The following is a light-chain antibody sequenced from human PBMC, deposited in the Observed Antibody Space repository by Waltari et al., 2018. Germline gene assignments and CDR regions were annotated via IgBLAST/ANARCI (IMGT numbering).Light chain of an antibody. CDR2: EAS. J-gene: IGKJ5*01. Sequence: AIQLTQSPSSLSASVGDRVTMTCRASQAISRTVAWFQQKPGKVPKLLIFEASDLEDGVPSRFSGSGGGTRFTLTISSLQPEDFAPYYCQHFYSYPSGFGQGTRLEIK. V-gene: IGKV1-13*02. CDR3: QHFYSYPSG. CDR1: QAISRT.